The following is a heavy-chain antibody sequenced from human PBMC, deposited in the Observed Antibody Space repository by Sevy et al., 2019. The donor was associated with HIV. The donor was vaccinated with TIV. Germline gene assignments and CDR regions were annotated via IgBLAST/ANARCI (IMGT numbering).Heavy chain of an antibody. CDR2: IRYDGSKK. D-gene: IGHD5-18*01. Sequence: GGSLRLSCAASGFTFSSYGMHWVRQAPGKGLEWVAFIRYDGSKKYYADSVKGRFTSARDNSKKTLYLQMNSLRAEDTAVYYCAKVSVVDTARDVYYYYYYMDVWGKGTTVTVSS. CDR3: AKVSVVDTARDVYYYYYYMDV. V-gene: IGHV3-30*02. CDR1: GFTFSSYG. J-gene: IGHJ6*03.